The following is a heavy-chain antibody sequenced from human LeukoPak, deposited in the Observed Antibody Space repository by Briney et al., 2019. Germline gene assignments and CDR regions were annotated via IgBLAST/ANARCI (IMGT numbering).Heavy chain of an antibody. Sequence: PGGSLRLSCAASGFTFSNYAMSWVRQVPGKGLEWVSAINGSGGNTFYADSVKGRFTISRDNSKNTLYLQVNSLRAADTAIYYCAKVQEMDTILPPFHYWGQGTLVTVSS. CDR2: INGSGGNT. CDR3: AKVQEMDTILPPFHY. CDR1: GFTFSNYA. J-gene: IGHJ4*02. V-gene: IGHV3-23*01. D-gene: IGHD5-24*01.